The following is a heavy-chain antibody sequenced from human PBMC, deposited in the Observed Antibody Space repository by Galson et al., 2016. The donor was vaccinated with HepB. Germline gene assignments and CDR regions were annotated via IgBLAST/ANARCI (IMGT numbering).Heavy chain of an antibody. CDR3: AKDSSAYYYVYFYYYAMDV. V-gene: IGHV3-23*01. D-gene: IGHD3-22*01. J-gene: IGHJ6*02. CDR1: GFTFSSYA. CDR2: ISGSGGST. Sequence: SLRLSCAASGFTFSSYAVNWVRQAPGKGLEWVSSISGSGGSTYYADSVKGRFTISRDNSKNTLYLQMNSLRAEDTALYYCAKDSSAYYYVYFYYYAMDVWGQGTTVTVSS.